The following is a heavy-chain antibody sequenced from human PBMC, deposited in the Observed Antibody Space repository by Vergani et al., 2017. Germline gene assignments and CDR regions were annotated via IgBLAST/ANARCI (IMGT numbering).Heavy chain of an antibody. J-gene: IGHJ3*02. CDR3: ARDHTFYGDYDAFDI. Sequence: QVQLVQSGAEVKKPGASVKVSCKVSGYTLTELSMHWVRQAPGQGLEWMGIINPSGGSTSYAQKFQGRVTMTRDTSTSTVYMELSSLRSEDTAVYYCARDHTFYGDYDAFDIWGQGTMVTVSS. D-gene: IGHD4-17*01. CDR2: INPSGGST. V-gene: IGHV1-46*01. CDR1: GYTLTELS.